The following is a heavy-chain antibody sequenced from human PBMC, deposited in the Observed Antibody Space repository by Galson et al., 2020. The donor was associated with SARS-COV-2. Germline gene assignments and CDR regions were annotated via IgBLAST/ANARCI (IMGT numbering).Heavy chain of an antibody. J-gene: IGHJ6*02. CDR2: ISSSSSTI. D-gene: IGHD1-1*01. V-gene: IGHV3-48*02. CDR3: AREGRGNGMEYYDGMDV. CDR1: GFTFSSYS. Sequence: GGSLRLSCAASGFTFSSYSMNWVRQAPGKGMEWVSYISSSSSTIYYADSVKGRFTISRDNAKNSLYLQMNSLRDEDTAVYYCAREGRGNGMEYYDGMDVWGQGTTVTVSS.